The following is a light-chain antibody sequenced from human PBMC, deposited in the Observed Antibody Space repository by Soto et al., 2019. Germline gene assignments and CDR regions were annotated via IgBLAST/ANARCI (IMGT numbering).Light chain of an antibody. Sequence: DIQMTQSPSTLSASVGDRVTITCRASQSISSWLAWYQQKPGKAPKLLNYKASSLESGVPSRFSGSGSETEFTLTISSLQPDDFATYYCQQYNSYSPTFGQGTKVEIK. J-gene: IGKJ1*01. CDR2: KAS. V-gene: IGKV1-5*03. CDR1: QSISSW. CDR3: QQYNSYSPT.